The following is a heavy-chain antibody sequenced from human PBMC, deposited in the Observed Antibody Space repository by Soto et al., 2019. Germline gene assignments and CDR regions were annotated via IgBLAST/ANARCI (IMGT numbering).Heavy chain of an antibody. D-gene: IGHD3-22*01. CDR2: ISYDGSNK. CDR3: ARVYDSSGYYYFDY. V-gene: IGHV3-30-3*01. CDR1: GFTFSSYA. J-gene: IGHJ4*02. Sequence: QVQLVESGGGVVQPGRSLRLSCAASGFTFSSYAMHWVRQAPGKGLEWVAVISYDGSNKYYADSVKGRFTISRDNSKNPLYLQMNSLRAEDTAVYYCARVYDSSGYYYFDYWGQGTLVTVSS.